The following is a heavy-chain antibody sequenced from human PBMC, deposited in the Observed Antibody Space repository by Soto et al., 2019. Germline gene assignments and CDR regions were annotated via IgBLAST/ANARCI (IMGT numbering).Heavy chain of an antibody. J-gene: IGHJ4*02. V-gene: IGHV1-8*01. D-gene: IGHD1-1*01. CDR1: GYTFTSYD. CDR2: MNPNSRNT. Sequence: QVQLVQSGAEVKKPGASVKVSCKASGYTFTSYDINWVRQATGQGLEWMGWMNPNSRNTGYAQKFQGRVTMSRNTANITAYMELSSLRTEGTAVYYWARERGGTADYGGQGTLVTVSA. CDR3: ARERGGTADY.